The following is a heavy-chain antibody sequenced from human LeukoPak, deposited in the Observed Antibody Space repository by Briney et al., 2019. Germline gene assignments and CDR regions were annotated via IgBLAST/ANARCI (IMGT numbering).Heavy chain of an antibody. CDR1: GGSISSSSYY. J-gene: IGHJ4*02. CDR2: IFYSGST. Sequence: TSETLSLTCTVSGGSISSSSYYWGWIRQPPGKGLDWIGSIFYSGSTYYNPSLKSRVTIFADTSKNQFSVKLSSVTAADTAVYYCARRVATTYDYFDYWGQGTLVTVSS. D-gene: IGHD1-7*01. V-gene: IGHV4-39*01. CDR3: ARRVATTYDYFDY.